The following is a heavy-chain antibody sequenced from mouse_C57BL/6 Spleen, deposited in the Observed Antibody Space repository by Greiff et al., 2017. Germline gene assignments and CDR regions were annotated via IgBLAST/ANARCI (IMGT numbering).Heavy chain of an antibody. CDR2: IYPGSGNT. D-gene: IGHD1-1*01. CDR3: ARELYYGSRSFFAY. Sequence: VQLQQSGAELVRPGASVKLSCKASGYTFTDYYINWVKQRPGQGLEWIARIYPGSGNTYYNEKFKGKATLTAEKSSSTAYMQLSSLISEDSAVYFCARELYYGSRSFFAYWGQGTLVTVSA. V-gene: IGHV1-76*01. J-gene: IGHJ3*01. CDR1: GYTFTDYY.